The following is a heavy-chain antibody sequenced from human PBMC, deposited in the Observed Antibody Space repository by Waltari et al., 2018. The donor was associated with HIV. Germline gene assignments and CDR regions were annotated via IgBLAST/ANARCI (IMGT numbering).Heavy chain of an antibody. CDR1: GFTFSSFG. CDR3: ASGQNHAFDI. V-gene: IGHV3-33*01. J-gene: IGHJ3*02. CDR2: KLYDGGNK. Sequence: QVQLVESGGGVVQPGRSLRLSCAASGFTFSSFGMHWVRQAPGKGLEWVAVKLYDGGNKYYADSGKGRFTISRDNSKNPLYLQMSGVRAEDTDGDYCASGQNHAFDIWGQGTMVTVSS.